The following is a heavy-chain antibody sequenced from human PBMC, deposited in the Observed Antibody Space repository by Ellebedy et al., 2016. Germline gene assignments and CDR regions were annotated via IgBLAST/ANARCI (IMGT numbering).Heavy chain of an antibody. Sequence: GSLRLXXTVSGGSVDTYYWTWIRQSPGKGLEWIGYVFYGGGTKYNPSLRSRVTISLDTARNQFSLKLTSVAAADTAVYYCARDVSLYSSSPSFDFWGQGTLVTVSS. J-gene: IGHJ4*02. V-gene: IGHV4-59*02. D-gene: IGHD6-6*01. CDR1: GGSVDTYY. CDR2: VFYGGGT. CDR3: ARDVSLYSSSPSFDF.